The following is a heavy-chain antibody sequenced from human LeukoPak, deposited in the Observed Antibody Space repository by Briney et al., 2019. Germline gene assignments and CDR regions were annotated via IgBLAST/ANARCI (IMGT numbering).Heavy chain of an antibody. D-gene: IGHD3-10*01. V-gene: IGHV1-8*01. CDR2: MNPNSGNT. Sequence: ASVKVSCKASGYTFTSHDINWVRQATGQGLEWMGWMNPNSGNTGYAQKFQGRVTMTRNTSISTAYMELSSLRSEDTAVYYCARGLHYGSGTSWFDPWGQGALVTVSS. CDR3: ARGLHYGSGTSWFDP. J-gene: IGHJ5*02. CDR1: GYTFTSHD.